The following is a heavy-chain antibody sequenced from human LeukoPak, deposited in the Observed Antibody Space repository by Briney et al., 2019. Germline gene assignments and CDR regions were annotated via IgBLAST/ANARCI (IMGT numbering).Heavy chain of an antibody. CDR2: INHSGST. CDR1: GGSFSGHY. J-gene: IGHJ6*03. V-gene: IGHV4-34*01. Sequence: SETLSLTCAVYGGSFSGHYWSWIRQPPGKGLEWIGEINHSGSTNYNPSLKSRVTISLDTSKNQSSLKLTSVTAADTAVYYCARGRTGYQLLPTKKDYSYYYVDVWDKGTTVTVSS. D-gene: IGHD2-2*01. CDR3: ARGRTGYQLLPTKKDYSYYYVDV.